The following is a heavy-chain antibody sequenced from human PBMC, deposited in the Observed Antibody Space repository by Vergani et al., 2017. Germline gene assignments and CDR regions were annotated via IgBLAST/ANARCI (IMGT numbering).Heavy chain of an antibody. Sequence: QVQLVESGGGVVQPGRSLRLSCVVSGFTSSYYGLHWVRQAPDKGLEWVAVISYDGTQKYYADSVKGRFTISRDNSKSTLYLQMNSLRTEDTAVYYCATKSCGTPGCQIGYFREWGQGTLVTVSS. D-gene: IGHD1-1*01. CDR3: ATKSCGTPGCQIGYFRE. CDR2: ISYDGTQK. J-gene: IGHJ1*01. CDR1: GFTSSYYG. V-gene: IGHV3-30*03.